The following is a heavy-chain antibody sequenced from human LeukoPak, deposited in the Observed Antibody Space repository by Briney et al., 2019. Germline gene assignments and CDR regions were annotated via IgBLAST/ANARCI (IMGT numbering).Heavy chain of an antibody. V-gene: IGHV3-30-3*01. J-gene: IGHJ4*02. D-gene: IGHD6-13*01. CDR3: ATRGIAAAGAYFDY. CDR2: ISYDGSNK. Sequence: PGRSLRLSCAASGFTFSSYAMPWVRQAPGEGLEWVAVISYDGSNKYYADSVKGRFTISRDNSKNTLYLQMNSLRAEDTAVYYCATRGIAAAGAYFDYWGQGTLVTVSS. CDR1: GFTFSSYA.